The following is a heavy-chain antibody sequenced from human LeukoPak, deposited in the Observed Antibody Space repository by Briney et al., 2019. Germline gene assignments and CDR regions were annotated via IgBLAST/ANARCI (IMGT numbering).Heavy chain of an antibody. J-gene: IGHJ4*02. CDR3: ARVKRSLLWFREMVDY. CDR1: GGSFSGYY. D-gene: IGHD3-10*01. CDR2: INHSGST. Sequence: SETLSLTCAVYGGSFSGYYWSWIRQPPGKGLEWIGEINHSGSTNYNPSLKSRVTISVDTSKNQFSLKLSSMTAADTAVYYCARVKRSLLWFREMVDYWGQGTLVTVSS. V-gene: IGHV4-34*01.